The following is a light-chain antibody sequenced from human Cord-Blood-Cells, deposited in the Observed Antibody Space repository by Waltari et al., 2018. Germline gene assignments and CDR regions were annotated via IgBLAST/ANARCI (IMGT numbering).Light chain of an antibody. CDR1: QSVSIN. CDR2: GAS. J-gene: IGKJ2*01. CDR3: QQYNNWPPYT. V-gene: IGKV3-15*01. Sequence: EIVMTQSPATLSVSPGERATLSCRASQSVSINLAWYQQKPCQAPRLLIYGASTRATGIPARFSGSGSGTEFTLTISSLQSEDFAVYYCQQYNNWPPYTFGQGTKLEIK.